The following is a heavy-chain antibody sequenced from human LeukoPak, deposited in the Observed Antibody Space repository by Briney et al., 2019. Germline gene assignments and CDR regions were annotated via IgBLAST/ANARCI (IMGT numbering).Heavy chain of an antibody. CDR3: ARDYCSSTSCYYYS. Sequence: PGRSLRPSCAASGFTFSSYAMHWVRQAPGKGLEWVALISYDGGNKYYADSVKGRFTISRDNSKNTLYLQMNSLRAEDTAVYYCARDYCSSTSCYYYSWGQGTLVTVSS. V-gene: IGHV3-30-3*01. CDR1: GFTFSSYA. CDR2: ISYDGGNK. J-gene: IGHJ4*02. D-gene: IGHD2-2*01.